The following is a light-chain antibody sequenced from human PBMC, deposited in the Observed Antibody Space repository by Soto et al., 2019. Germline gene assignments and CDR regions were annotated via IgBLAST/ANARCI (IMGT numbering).Light chain of an antibody. CDR3: QQRSNGPAYS. Sequence: EIVLTQSPATLSLSPGERASLSCRASQSVSSYLAWYQQKSGQAPRLLIYDTSNRATGIPARFSGSGSGTDFTLTISSLEPEDFAVYYCQQRSNGPAYSFGQGTKLEIK. CDR1: QSVSSY. J-gene: IGKJ2*01. V-gene: IGKV3-11*01. CDR2: DTS.